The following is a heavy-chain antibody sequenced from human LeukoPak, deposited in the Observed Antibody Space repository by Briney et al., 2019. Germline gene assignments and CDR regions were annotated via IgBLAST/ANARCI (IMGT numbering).Heavy chain of an antibody. CDR3: ARDKGSSWENWFDP. CDR1: GYTFTGYY. D-gene: IGHD6-13*01. Sequence: ASVKVSCKASGYTFTGYYMHWVRQAPGQGLESMGRINPNSGGTNYAQKFQGRVTMTRDTSISTAYMELSRLRSDDTAVYYCARDKGSSWENWFDPWGQGTLVTVSS. J-gene: IGHJ5*02. CDR2: INPNSGGT. V-gene: IGHV1-2*06.